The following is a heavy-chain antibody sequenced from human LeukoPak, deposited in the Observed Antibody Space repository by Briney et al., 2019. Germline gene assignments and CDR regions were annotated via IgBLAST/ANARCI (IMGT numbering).Heavy chain of an antibody. CDR2: INHSGST. CDR1: GGSFSGYY. D-gene: IGHD6-19*01. J-gene: IGHJ1*01. V-gene: IGHV4-34*01. CDR3: ARGPAVAGTGEDQGSLLVYFQH. Sequence: KSSETLSLTCAVYGGSFSGYYWSWIRQPPGKGLEWIGEINHSGSTNYNPSLKSRVTISVDTSKNQSSLKLSSVTAADTAVYYCARGPAVAGTGEDQGSLLVYFQHWGQGILVTVSS.